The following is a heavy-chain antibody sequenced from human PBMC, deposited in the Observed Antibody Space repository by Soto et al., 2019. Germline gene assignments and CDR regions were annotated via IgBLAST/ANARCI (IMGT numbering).Heavy chain of an antibody. V-gene: IGHV5-10-1*01. J-gene: IGHJ6*02. CDR2: IDPSDSYT. CDR1: GYSFTSYW. Sequence: PGDSLKLSCKGSGYSFTSYWISWVRQMPGKGLEWMGRIDPSDSYTNYSPSFQGHVTISADKSISTAYLQWSSLKASDTAMYYCARHAGASYYYGMDVWGQGITVTVSS. CDR3: ARHAGASYYYGMDV. D-gene: IGHD3-10*01.